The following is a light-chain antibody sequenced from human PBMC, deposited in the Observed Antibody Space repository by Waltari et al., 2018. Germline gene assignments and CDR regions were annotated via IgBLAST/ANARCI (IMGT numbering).Light chain of an antibody. V-gene: IGLV3-19*01. CDR2: GKN. Sequence: SSELTQDPAVSVALRQPVGIPCQGASLRSYYACWYQQNPGQAPVLVLYGKNNRPSGIPDRFSGSSSGNTASLTITGAQAEDEADYYCNSRDSSGNHLWVFGGGTKLTVL. CDR1: SLRSYY. CDR3: NSRDSSGNHLWV. J-gene: IGLJ3*02.